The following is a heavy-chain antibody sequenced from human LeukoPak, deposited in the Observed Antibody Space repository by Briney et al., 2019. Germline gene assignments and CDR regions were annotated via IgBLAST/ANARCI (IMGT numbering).Heavy chain of an antibody. Sequence: GGSLRLSCAASQFTFSSYEMNWVRQAPGKGLEWISYISSSGRTIYYADSVKGRFTISRDNAKNSLYLQMNSLRAEDTAVYYCARETMVRGVYYYYYMDVWGKGTTVTISS. CDR1: QFTFSSYE. CDR3: ARETMVRGVYYYYYMDV. V-gene: IGHV3-48*03. J-gene: IGHJ6*03. D-gene: IGHD3-10*01. CDR2: ISSSGRTI.